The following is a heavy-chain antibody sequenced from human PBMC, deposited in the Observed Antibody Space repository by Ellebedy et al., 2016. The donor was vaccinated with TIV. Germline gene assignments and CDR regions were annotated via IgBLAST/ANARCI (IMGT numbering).Heavy chain of an antibody. CDR2: ISGSGGST. D-gene: IGHD1-7*01. V-gene: IGHV3-23*01. J-gene: IGHJ4*02. CDR3: AKDPTRDVAATGTVY. Sequence: GESLKISCAASGFNFSNYAMNWVRQAPGKGLEWVSVISGSGGSTHYAESVKGRFTMSRDNSKNTVYLQMKSLRGEDTAVYYCAKDPTRDVAATGTVYWGQGTLVTVSS. CDR1: GFNFSNYA.